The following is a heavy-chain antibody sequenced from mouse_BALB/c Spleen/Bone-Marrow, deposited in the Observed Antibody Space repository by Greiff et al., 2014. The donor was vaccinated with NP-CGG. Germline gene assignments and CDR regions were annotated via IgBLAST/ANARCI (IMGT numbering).Heavy chain of an antibody. V-gene: IGHV2-9*02. Sequence: VMLVESGPGLVAPSQSLSITCTVSGFSLTSYGVHWVRQPPGKVLEWLGVIWAGGSTNYNSALMSRLSISKDNSKSQVFLKMNSLQTDDTAMYYCARGSYFEGAMDYWGQGTSVTVSS. CDR1: GFSLTSYG. D-gene: IGHD1-1*01. CDR3: ARGSYFEGAMDY. CDR2: IWAGGST. J-gene: IGHJ4*01.